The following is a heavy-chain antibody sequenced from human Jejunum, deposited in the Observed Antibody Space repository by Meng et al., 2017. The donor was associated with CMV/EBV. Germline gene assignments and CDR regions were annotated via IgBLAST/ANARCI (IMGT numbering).Heavy chain of an antibody. CDR1: GFSFSNYG. V-gene: IGHV3-33*06. D-gene: IGHD2/OR15-2a*01. Sequence: CAASGFSFSNYGMHWVRQAPGKGLEWVAIISSDGSNEHYADSVKGRFAISRDNSKNTLYLQLNSLRVEDTGVYYCAKGCTTFCYYIDYWGRGTLVTVSS. CDR2: ISSDGSNE. CDR3: AKGCTTFCYYIDY. J-gene: IGHJ4*02.